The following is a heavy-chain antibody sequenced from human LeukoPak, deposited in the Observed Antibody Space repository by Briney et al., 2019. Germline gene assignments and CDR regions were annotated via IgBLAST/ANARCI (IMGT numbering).Heavy chain of an antibody. V-gene: IGHV4-38-2*01. CDR3: PRLSPKVIHYAFDI. CDR2: IYHSGST. CDR1: GYSISSGYY. D-gene: IGHD3-22*01. J-gene: IGHJ3*02. Sequence: KPSETLSLTCAVSGYSISSGYYWGWIRQPPGKGLEWIGSIYHSGSTYYNPSLKSRVTISVDTSKNQFSLKLSSVTAADTAVYYCPRLSPKVIHYAFDIWGQGTMVTVSS.